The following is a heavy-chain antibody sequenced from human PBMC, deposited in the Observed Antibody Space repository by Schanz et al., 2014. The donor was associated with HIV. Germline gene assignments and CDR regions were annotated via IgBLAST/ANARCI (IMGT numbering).Heavy chain of an antibody. CDR3: TRVITRWFGEARYASDV. CDR2: ISYDGTNK. Sequence: QVQLVESGGGVVQPGRSLRLSCAGSGFSFDTFGIHWVRQAPGKGLEWVAVISYDGTNKKFADSVKGRFTISRDNSKNTLYLQMKSLRVEDTAIYYCTRVITRWFGEARYASDVWGQGTTVIVSS. J-gene: IGHJ6*02. D-gene: IGHD3-10*01. V-gene: IGHV3-30*03. CDR1: GFSFDTFG.